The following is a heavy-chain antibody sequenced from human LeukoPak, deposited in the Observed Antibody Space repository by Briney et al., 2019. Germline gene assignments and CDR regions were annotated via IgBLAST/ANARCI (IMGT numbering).Heavy chain of an antibody. V-gene: IGHV4-59*08. J-gene: IGHJ5*02. CDR2: IYYSGYT. CDR3: ARHPVDTAMFTPWFNP. Sequence: SETLSLTCTVSGGSISSYYWSWIRQPPGKGLEWIGYIYYSGYTNYNPSLKSRVTISVDTSKNQFSLKLSSVTAADTAVYYCARHPVDTAMFTPWFNPWGQGTLVTVSS. D-gene: IGHD5-18*01. CDR1: GGSISSYY.